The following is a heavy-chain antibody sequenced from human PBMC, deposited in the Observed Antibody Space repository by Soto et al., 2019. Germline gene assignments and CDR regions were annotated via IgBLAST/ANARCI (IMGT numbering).Heavy chain of an antibody. Sequence: GGSLRLSCAASGFTFTSYAMSCVRQAPGKGLEWVSTISGTGGSTYYPDSVKGRFTISRDNSKNTVYLQMNSLRAEDAAVYYCAKEMTSGYYLFDYWGQGTLVTVSS. J-gene: IGHJ4*02. CDR2: ISGTGGST. D-gene: IGHD3-22*01. CDR1: GFTFTSYA. V-gene: IGHV3-23*01. CDR3: AKEMTSGYYLFDY.